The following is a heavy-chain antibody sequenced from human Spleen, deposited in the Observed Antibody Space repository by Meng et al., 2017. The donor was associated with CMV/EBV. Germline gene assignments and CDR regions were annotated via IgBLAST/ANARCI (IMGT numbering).Heavy chain of an antibody. V-gene: IGHV4-34*11. Sequence: GSLRLSCAVYGASFSDDYWSWVRQPPGKGLEFIGCIFYSGNTKNKPSLKSRVTMSIDTSKNQFSLKLSSVTAADTAVYYCARAQPQQLVHDYWGQGTLVTVSS. CDR1: GASFSDDY. CDR3: ARAQPQQLVHDY. D-gene: IGHD6-13*01. J-gene: IGHJ4*02. CDR2: IFYSGNT.